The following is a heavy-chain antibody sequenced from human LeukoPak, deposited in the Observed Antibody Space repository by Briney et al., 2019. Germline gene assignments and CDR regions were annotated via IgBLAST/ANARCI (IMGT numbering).Heavy chain of an antibody. Sequence: GGSLRLSCAASGFTFSTSWMGWVRQVPGKGLEWVANTKQDGTESQYVDTVKGRFTISRDNTKNSLFLQMNSLTTDDTAVYYCARGHGSNWGQGVLVTVSS. V-gene: IGHV3-7*04. J-gene: IGHJ4*02. CDR3: ARGHGSN. CDR2: TKQDGTES. CDR1: GFTFSTSW.